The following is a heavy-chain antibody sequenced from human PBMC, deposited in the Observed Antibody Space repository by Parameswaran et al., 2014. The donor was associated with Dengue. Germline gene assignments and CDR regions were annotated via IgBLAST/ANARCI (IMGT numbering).Heavy chain of an antibody. Sequence: WVRQAPGQGLEWMGWMNPNSGNTGYAQKFQGRVTMTRNTSISTAYMELSSLRSEDTAVYYCAQSNPRGGFDYWGQGTLVTVSS. D-gene: IGHD4-11*01. V-gene: IGHV1-8*01. CDR3: AQSNPRGGFDY. CDR2: MNPNSGNT. J-gene: IGHJ4*02.